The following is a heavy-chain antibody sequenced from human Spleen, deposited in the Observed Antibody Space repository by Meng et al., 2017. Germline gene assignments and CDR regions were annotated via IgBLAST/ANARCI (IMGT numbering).Heavy chain of an antibody. D-gene: IGHD6-13*01. V-gene: IGHV3-21*01. CDR3: VRDEDISAAGYLFGDY. CDR2: ISSSSSYI. J-gene: IGHJ4*02. Sequence: GGSLRLSCAASGFTFSSYSMNWVRQAPGKGLEWVSSISSSSSYIYYADSVKGRFTISRDNAKNSLYLQMNSLRAEDTAVYYCVRDEDISAAGYLFGDYWGQGTLVTVSS. CDR1: GFTFSSYS.